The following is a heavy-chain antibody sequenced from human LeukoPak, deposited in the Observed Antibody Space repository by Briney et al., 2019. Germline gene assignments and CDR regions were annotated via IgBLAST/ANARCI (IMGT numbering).Heavy chain of an antibody. CDR1: GFALISSG. D-gene: IGHD6-19*01. CDR2: IMYDGSDK. CDR3: ARDKSSGTYDAFDV. V-gene: IGHV3-30*02. J-gene: IGHJ3*01. Sequence: PGGSLRVSCEASGFALISSGMHWVRQAPGKGLEWVAFIMYDGSDKYYADSVKGRFTISRDNSKNTLYLQMNSLRAEDTAVYYCARDKSSGTYDAFDVWGQGTMVTVSS.